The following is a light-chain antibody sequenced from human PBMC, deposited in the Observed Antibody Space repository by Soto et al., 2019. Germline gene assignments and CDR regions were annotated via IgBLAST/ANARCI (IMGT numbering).Light chain of an antibody. V-gene: IGKV3-15*01. CDR2: GAS. CDR1: QSVSST. CDR3: QQYNNWPGT. J-gene: IGKJ1*01. Sequence: EIVMRQSPATLSVSPGGRATLSCRSSQSVSSTLAWYQQKPGQAPNLLIYGASTRATGIPARFSGSGSGTEFTLTISSLQSEDFAVYYCQQYNNWPGTFGQGTKVDIK.